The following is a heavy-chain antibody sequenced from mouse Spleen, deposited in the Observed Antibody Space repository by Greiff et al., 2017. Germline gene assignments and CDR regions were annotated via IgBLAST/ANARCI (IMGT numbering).Heavy chain of an antibody. J-gene: IGHJ4*01. Sequence: QVQLQQPGAELVRPGSSVKLSCKASGYTFTSYWMHWVKQRPIQGLEWIGNIDPSDSETHYNQKFKDKATLTVDKSSSTAYMQLSSLTSEDSAVYYCARWGVTHYYAMDYWGQGTSVTVSS. CDR2: IDPSDSET. CDR3: ARWGVTHYYAMDY. V-gene: IGHV1-52*01. D-gene: IGHD2-3*01. CDR1: GYTFTSYW.